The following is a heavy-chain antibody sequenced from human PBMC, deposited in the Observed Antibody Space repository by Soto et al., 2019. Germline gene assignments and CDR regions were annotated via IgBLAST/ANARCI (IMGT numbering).Heavy chain of an antibody. Sequence: QVQLVESGGGVVQPGRSLRLSCAASGFTFSSYGMHWVRQAPGKGPEWVAVIWYDGSNKYYADSVKGRFTISRDNSKNTLYLQMNGLRAEDTAVYYCARGLGDRPRGYYYGMDVWGQGTTVTVSS. V-gene: IGHV3-33*01. J-gene: IGHJ6*02. CDR1: GFTFSSYG. CDR2: IWYDGSNK. D-gene: IGHD3-10*01. CDR3: ARGLGDRPRGYYYGMDV.